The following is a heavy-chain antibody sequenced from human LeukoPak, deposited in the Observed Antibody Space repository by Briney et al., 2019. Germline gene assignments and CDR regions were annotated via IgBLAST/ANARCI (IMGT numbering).Heavy chain of an antibody. V-gene: IGHV1-69*01. J-gene: IGHJ2*01. CDR2: IIPIFGTA. Sequence: ASVKVSYKASGGTFSSYAISWVRQAPGQGLEWMGGIIPIFGTANYAQKFQGRVTITADESTSTAYMELSSLRSEDTAVYYCARKLNGDYGWYFDLWGRGTLVTVSS. CDR3: ARKLNGDYGWYFDL. CDR1: GGTFSSYA. D-gene: IGHD4-17*01.